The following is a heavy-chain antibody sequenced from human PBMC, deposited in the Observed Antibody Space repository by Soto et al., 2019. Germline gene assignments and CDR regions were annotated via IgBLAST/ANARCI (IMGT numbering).Heavy chain of an antibody. D-gene: IGHD3-9*01. V-gene: IGHV3-30*18. Sequence: QVQLVESGGGVVQPGRSLRLSCAASGFTFSSYGMHWVRQAPGKGLEWVAVISYDGSNKYYADSVKGRFTISRDNSKNTLYLQMNSLRAEDTAVYYCAKDPRLDILTCPFDYWGQGTLVTVSS. CDR3: AKDPRLDILTCPFDY. CDR2: ISYDGSNK. J-gene: IGHJ4*02. CDR1: GFTFSSYG.